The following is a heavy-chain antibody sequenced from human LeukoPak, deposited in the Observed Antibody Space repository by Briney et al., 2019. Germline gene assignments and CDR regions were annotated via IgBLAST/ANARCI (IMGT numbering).Heavy chain of an antibody. CDR3: AKGLHKYCSSTSCYTGEYFQH. CDR1: GFTFSSYA. Sequence: PGGSLRLSCAASGFTFSSYAMSWVRQAPGKGLEWVPAISGSGGSTYYADSVKGRFTISRDNSKNTLYLQMNSLRAEDTAVYYCAKGLHKYCSSTSCYTGEYFQHWGQGTLVTVSS. J-gene: IGHJ1*01. CDR2: ISGSGGST. V-gene: IGHV3-23*01. D-gene: IGHD2-2*02.